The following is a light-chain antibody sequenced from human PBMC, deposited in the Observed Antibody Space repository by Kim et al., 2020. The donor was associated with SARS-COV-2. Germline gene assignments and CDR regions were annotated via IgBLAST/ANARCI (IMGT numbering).Light chain of an antibody. CDR2: GNN. J-gene: IGLJ3*02. V-gene: IGLV1-40*01. CDR1: DSNIGAGYG. Sequence: QRVTFSCTGSDSNIGAGYGVHWYQQLPGTAPKLLIYGNNNRPSGVPDRFSGSKSGTSASLAITGLQAEDEADYYCQSYDRSLSGSVFGGGTKLTVL. CDR3: QSYDRSLSGSV.